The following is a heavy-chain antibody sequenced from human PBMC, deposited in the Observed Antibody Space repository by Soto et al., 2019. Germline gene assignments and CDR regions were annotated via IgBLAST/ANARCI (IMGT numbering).Heavy chain of an antibody. CDR2: IYYSGST. CDR3: ARSGESALNIVVVPAGQRDWFDP. D-gene: IGHD2-2*01. Sequence: SETLSLTCTVSGGSISSGGYYWSWIRQHPGKGLERIGYIYYSGSTYYNPSLKSRVTISVDTSKNQFSLKLSSVTAADTAVYYCARSGESALNIVVVPAGQRDWFDPWGQGTLVTVSS. V-gene: IGHV4-31*03. CDR1: GGSISSGGYY. J-gene: IGHJ5*02.